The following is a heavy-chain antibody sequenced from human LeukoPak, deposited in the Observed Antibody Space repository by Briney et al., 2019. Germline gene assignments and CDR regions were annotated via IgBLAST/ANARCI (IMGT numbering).Heavy chain of an antibody. CDR3: ARDRADGWFGELFCDY. V-gene: IGHV3-7*01. Sequence: GGSLRLSCAASGFTFSSYWMSWVRQAPGKGLEWVANIKQDGSEKYYVDSVKGRFTISRGNAKNSLYLQMNSLRAEDTAVYYCARDRADGWFGELFCDYWGQGTLVTVSS. CDR2: IKQDGSEK. J-gene: IGHJ4*02. D-gene: IGHD3-10*01. CDR1: GFTFSSYW.